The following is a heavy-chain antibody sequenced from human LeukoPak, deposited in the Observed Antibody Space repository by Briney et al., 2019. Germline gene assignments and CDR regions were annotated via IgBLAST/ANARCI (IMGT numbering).Heavy chain of an antibody. CDR3: ARGLQEPYSSSRGVWFDP. CDR1: GYSISSGYY. D-gene: IGHD6-13*01. Sequence: SETLPLTCTVSGYSISSGYYWGWIRQPPGKGLEWIGSIYHSGSTYYNPSLKSRVTMSVDTSKNQFSLKLSSVTAADTAVYYCARGLQEPYSSSRGVWFDPWGQGTLVTVSS. V-gene: IGHV4-38-2*02. CDR2: IYHSGST. J-gene: IGHJ5*02.